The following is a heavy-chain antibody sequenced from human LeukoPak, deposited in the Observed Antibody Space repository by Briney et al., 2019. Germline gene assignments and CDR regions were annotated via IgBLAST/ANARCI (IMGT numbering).Heavy chain of an antibody. CDR2: ISYDGSNE. D-gene: IGHD5-24*01. Sequence: PGGSLRVSCTASGFTFCDYAMSWVRQAPGKGLEWVAVISYDGSNEFYTDSVKGGFTMSRDNSKNTLYLQMNSLRSDDTAVYYCARDPQTWQQLTHYWYFDLWGRGTLVIVSS. V-gene: IGHV3-30-3*01. J-gene: IGHJ2*01. CDR3: ARDPQTWQQLTHYWYFDL. CDR1: GFTFCDYA.